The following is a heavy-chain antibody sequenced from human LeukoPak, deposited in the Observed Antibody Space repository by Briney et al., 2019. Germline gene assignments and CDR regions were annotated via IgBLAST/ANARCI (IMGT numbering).Heavy chain of an antibody. CDR2: IIPIFGTA. Sequence: GASVKVSCKASGGTFSSYAISWVPQAPGQGLEWMGGIIPIFGTANYAQKFQGRVTITADESTSTAYMELSSLRSEDTAVYYCAGEDASRSPYAFDIWGQGTLVTVSS. CDR1: GGTFSSYA. CDR3: AGEDASRSPYAFDI. D-gene: IGHD3-16*01. J-gene: IGHJ3*02. V-gene: IGHV1-69*13.